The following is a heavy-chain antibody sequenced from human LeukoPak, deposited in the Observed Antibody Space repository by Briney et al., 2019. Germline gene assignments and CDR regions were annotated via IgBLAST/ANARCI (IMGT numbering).Heavy chain of an antibody. D-gene: IGHD3-3*01. CDR3: AKARVGFGVDTIDY. Sequence: GGSLRLSCAASGFTFNTYAMTWVRQAPGKGLEWVSAIRNSGGTTYYADSVKGRFTISRDNSKNILYLQMNSLRAEDTAVYYCAKARVGFGVDTIDYWGQGTLVTVSS. V-gene: IGHV3-23*01. CDR2: IRNSGGTT. J-gene: IGHJ4*02. CDR1: GFTFNTYA.